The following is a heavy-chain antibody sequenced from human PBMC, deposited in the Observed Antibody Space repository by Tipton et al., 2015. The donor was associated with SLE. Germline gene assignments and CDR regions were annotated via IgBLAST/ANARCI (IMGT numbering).Heavy chain of an antibody. V-gene: IGHV3-21*01. CDR1: GFTFSSYA. CDR2: ISSSSSYI. Sequence: SLRLSCAASGFTFSSYAMSWVRQAPGKGLEWVSSISSSSSYIYYADSVRGRLTISRDNAKNSLYLQMNSLRAEDTAVYYCARGARQWELLRWFDPWGQGTLVTVSS. D-gene: IGHD1-26*01. J-gene: IGHJ5*02. CDR3: ARGARQWELLRWFDP.